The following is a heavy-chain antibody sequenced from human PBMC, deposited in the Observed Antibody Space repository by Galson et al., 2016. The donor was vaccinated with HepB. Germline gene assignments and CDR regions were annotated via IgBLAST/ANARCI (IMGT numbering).Heavy chain of an antibody. CDR1: GGSISNYY. J-gene: IGHJ4*02. V-gene: IGHV4-4*07. CDR2: IYTSGST. CDR3: ARDIYSYGYRNYFDY. Sequence: SETLSLTCTVSGGSISNYYWSWIRQPAGKGLEWIGHIYTSGSTNYNPSLKSRVTMSLDTSKNQFSLKLSSVTAADTAVYYCARDIYSYGYRNYFDYWGQGTLVTVSS. D-gene: IGHD5-18*01.